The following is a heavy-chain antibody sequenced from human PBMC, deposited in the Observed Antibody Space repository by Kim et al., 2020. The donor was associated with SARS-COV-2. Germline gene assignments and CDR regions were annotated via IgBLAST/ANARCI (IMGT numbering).Heavy chain of an antibody. CDR2: IYSGGST. V-gene: IGHV3-66*04. CDR3: ARQRGDRVFDC. J-gene: IGHJ4*02. CDR1: GLTVSSNY. Sequence: GGSLRLSCAASGLTVSSNYMSWVRQAPGKGLEWVAVIYSGGSTYYEDSVKGRFTISRDNSKNTLYLQMNSVRAEDTAVYYCARQRGDRVFDCWGEGTRVTVPA. D-gene: IGHD3-10*01.